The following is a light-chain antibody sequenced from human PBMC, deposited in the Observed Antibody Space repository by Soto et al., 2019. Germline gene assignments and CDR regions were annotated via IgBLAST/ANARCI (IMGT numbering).Light chain of an antibody. CDR3: QHSYSTPYT. V-gene: IGKV1-39*01. CDR1: QSISSY. CDR2: AAS. J-gene: IGKJ2*01. Sequence: DIQMTQSPSSLSASVGDRVTITCRASQSISSYLNWYQQKPGKTPKLLIYAASSLQSGVPSRFSGSGSGTDFTLTISCLQPEDFATYYCQHSYSTPYTFGQGTKLEIK.